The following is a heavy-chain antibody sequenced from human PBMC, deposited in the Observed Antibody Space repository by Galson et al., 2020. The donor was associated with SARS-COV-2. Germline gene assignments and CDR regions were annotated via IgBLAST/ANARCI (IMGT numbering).Heavy chain of an antibody. D-gene: IGHD3-22*01. CDR2: IYYSGST. Sequence: ETSETLSLTCPVSGGSISSGGYYWSWIRQHPGKGLEWIGYIYYSGSTYYNPSLKSRVPISVDTSKNQFSLKLSSVTAADTAVYYCARRTLHLADYYDSSGPKMGYFDYWGQGTLVTVSS. CDR1: GGSISSGGYY. CDR3: ARRTLHLADYYDSSGPKMGYFDY. V-gene: IGHV4-31*03. J-gene: IGHJ4*02.